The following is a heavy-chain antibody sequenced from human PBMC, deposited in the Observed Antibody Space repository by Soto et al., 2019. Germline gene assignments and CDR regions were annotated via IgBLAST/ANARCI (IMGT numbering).Heavy chain of an antibody. CDR1: GYTFGNHW. CDR3: ATAEVDY. Sequence: GGSLRLSCAVAGYTFGNHWMHWVRQAPGKGLEWVSRMNSDGSLINYADSVKGRFTVSRDNAKNTLYLQMNSLRVEDTAVYYCATAEVDYWGPGTLGT. J-gene: IGHJ4*02. V-gene: IGHV3-74*01. CDR2: MNSDGSLI.